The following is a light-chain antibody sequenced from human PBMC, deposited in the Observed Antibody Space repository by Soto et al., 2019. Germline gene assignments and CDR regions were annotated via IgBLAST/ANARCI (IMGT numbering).Light chain of an antibody. Sequence: ETVMTQSPATLSVSPGGRATPSCRASQSISDTLAWYQQKPGQAPRLLIHGASTRATGFPARFSGSGSGTDFTLTISSLQSEDFAVYYWQQYNNWPWTFGQGTKVEIK. V-gene: IGKV3-15*01. CDR3: QQYNNWPWT. J-gene: IGKJ1*01. CDR2: GAS. CDR1: QSISDT.